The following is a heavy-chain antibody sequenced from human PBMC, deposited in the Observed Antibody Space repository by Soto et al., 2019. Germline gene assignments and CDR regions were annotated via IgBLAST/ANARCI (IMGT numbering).Heavy chain of an antibody. CDR3: AKDILEFVGAIGGAFDI. CDR2: ISGDGGST. Sequence: GGSLRLSCAASGFTFDDYAMHWVRQAPGKGLEWVSLISGDGGSTYYADSVKGRFTISRDNSKNSLYLKMNSLRTEDTALYYCAKDILEFVGAIGGAFDIWGQGTMVTVSS. V-gene: IGHV3-43*02. D-gene: IGHD1-26*01. CDR1: GFTFDDYA. J-gene: IGHJ3*02.